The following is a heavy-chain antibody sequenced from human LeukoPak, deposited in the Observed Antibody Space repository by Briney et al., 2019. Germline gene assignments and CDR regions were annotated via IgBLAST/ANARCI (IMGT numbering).Heavy chain of an antibody. J-gene: IGHJ6*03. CDR3: ARDQGLYGSGPMDV. CDR2: IYYSGST. D-gene: IGHD3-10*01. V-gene: IGHV4-59*01. CDR1: GGSISSYY. Sequence: SETLSLTCTVSGGSISSYYWSWIRQPPGKGLEWIGYIYYSGSTNYNPSLRSRVTISVDTSKNQFSLKLSSVTAPDTAVYYCARDQGLYGSGPMDVWGKGTTVTISS.